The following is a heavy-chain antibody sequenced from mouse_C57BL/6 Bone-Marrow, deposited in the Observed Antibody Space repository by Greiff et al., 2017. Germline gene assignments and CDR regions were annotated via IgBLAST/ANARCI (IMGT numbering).Heavy chain of an antibody. CDR1: GYTFTDYY. CDR3: ARGLSR. CDR2: IYPGSGNT. Sequence: VQVVESGAELVRPGASVKLSCKASGYTFTDYYINWVKQRPGQGLEWIARIYPGSGNTYYNEKFKGKATLTAEKTSSTAYMQLSSLTSEDSAVYFCARGLSRWGQGTTLTVSS. V-gene: IGHV1-76*01. J-gene: IGHJ2*01. D-gene: IGHD3-3*01.